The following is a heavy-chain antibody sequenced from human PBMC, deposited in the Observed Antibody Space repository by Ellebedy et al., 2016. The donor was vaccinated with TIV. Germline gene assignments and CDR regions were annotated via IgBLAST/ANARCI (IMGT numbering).Heavy chain of an antibody. V-gene: IGHV3-7*03. J-gene: IGHJ6*02. Sequence: GESLKISCAASGFTFSSYWMSWVRQAPGKGLEWVANIKQDGSEKYYVDSVKGRFTISRDNAKNSLYLQMNSLRAEDTAVYYCARDSYCSSTSCYEPYYYYYYGMDVWGQGTTVTVSS. CDR1: GFTFSSYW. D-gene: IGHD2-2*01. CDR3: ARDSYCSSTSCYEPYYYYYYGMDV. CDR2: IKQDGSEK.